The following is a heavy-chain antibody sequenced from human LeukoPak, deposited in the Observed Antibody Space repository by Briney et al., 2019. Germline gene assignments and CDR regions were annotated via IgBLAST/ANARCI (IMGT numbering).Heavy chain of an antibody. Sequence: GGSLRLSCAAFGLTFNNYWMSWVRQAPGKGLEWVANIKQDGSEKYYVDSVKGRFTISRDNAKNSLYLQMNSLRAEDTAVYYCARVLGTKVLWFGELSNNWFDPWGQGTLVTVSS. CDR2: IKQDGSEK. CDR1: GLTFNNYW. D-gene: IGHD3-10*01. J-gene: IGHJ5*02. CDR3: ARVLGTKVLWFGELSNNWFDP. V-gene: IGHV3-7*01.